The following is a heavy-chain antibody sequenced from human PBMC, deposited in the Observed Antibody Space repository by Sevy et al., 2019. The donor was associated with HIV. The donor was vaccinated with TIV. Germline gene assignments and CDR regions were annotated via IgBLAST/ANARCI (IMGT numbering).Heavy chain of an antibody. V-gene: IGHV4-4*02. Sequence: SETLSLTCAVSGGSIRSVNWWHWVRQPPGKGLEWIGEIYHTGSTNYNPSLKSRVTISVDNSKNQFSLNLGSLTAADTAVYYCARGGETPRGFDPWGQGSLVTVSS. CDR1: GGSIRSVNW. J-gene: IGHJ5*02. CDR2: IYHTGST. D-gene: IGHD3-16*01. CDR3: ARGGETPRGFDP.